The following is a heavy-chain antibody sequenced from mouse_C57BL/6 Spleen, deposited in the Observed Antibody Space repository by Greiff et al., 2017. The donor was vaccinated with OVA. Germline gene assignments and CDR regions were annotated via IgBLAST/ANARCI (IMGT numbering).Heavy chain of an antibody. CDR1: GYTFTSYW. CDR3: ARWESYDGYYVRYFDV. CDR2: INPSSGYT. Sequence: QVQLQQSGAELAKPGASVKLSCKASGYTFTSYWMHWVKQRPGQGLEWIGYINPSSGYTKYNQKFKDKATLTAEKSSSTAYMQLSSLTYEDSAVYYCARWESYDGYYVRYFDVWGTGTTVTVSS. D-gene: IGHD2-3*01. V-gene: IGHV1-7*01. J-gene: IGHJ1*03.